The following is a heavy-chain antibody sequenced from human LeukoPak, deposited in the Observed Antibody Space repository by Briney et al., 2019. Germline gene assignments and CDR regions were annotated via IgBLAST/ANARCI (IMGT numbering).Heavy chain of an antibody. CDR1: GFTFSGYA. J-gene: IGHJ4*02. Sequence: PGGSLRLSCAASGFTFSGYAMHWVRQAQAKGLERVAVISYDGRNEYYAGSVKGRFTISRDNPKSTLYLQMNSLKTEDTAVYYCAREPTVTTRNFDFWGQGALVTVSS. CDR2: ISYDGRNE. V-gene: IGHV3-30*01. CDR3: AREPTVTTRNFDF. D-gene: IGHD4-11*01.